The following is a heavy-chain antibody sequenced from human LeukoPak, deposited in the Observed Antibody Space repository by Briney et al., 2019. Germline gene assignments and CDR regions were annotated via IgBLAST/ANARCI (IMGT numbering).Heavy chain of an antibody. CDR2: ISYDGSNK. CDR1: GFTFSSYG. V-gene: IGHV3-30*03. J-gene: IGHJ4*02. CDR3: ARMGGIVVVPSFDY. Sequence: GRSLRLSCAASGFTFSSYGMHWVRQAPGKGLEWVAVISYDGSNKYYADSVKGRFTISRDNSKNTLYLQMNSLRAEDTAVYYCARMGGIVVVPSFDYWGQGTLVTVSS. D-gene: IGHD2-2*01.